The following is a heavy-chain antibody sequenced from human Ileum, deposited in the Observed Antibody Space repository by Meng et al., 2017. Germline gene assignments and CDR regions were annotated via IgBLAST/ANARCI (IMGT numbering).Heavy chain of an antibody. D-gene: IGHD4-17*01. J-gene: IGHJ4*02. CDR1: GSSFSNAW. V-gene: IGHV3-15*04. CDR3: TTEGLRCHNN. Sequence: EVQLVDSGGGLLPPGGSLSLSCVVSGSSFSNAWLSWVRQVPGEGLEWVGRIESETRGLTTYYAAPVKGRFSISRDDSKNALYLQMNSLKTEDSAIYYCTTEGLRCHNNWGQGTLVTVSS. CDR2: IESETRGLTT.